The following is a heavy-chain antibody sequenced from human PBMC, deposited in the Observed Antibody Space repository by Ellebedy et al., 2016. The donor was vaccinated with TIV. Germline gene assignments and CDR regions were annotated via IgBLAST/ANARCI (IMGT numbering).Heavy chain of an antibody. V-gene: IGHV3-7*01. CDR2: IKKDGTEK. CDR1: GFTFSSYW. D-gene: IGHD5-12*01. J-gene: IGHJ3*02. Sequence: GESLKISXAASGFTFSSYWMSWVRQAPGKGLEWVANIKKDGTEKYYVDSVKGRFTISRDNAKNSLNLQMNSLRAEDSAVYYCARDGPGYDIWGQGTMVTVSS. CDR3: ARDGPGYDI.